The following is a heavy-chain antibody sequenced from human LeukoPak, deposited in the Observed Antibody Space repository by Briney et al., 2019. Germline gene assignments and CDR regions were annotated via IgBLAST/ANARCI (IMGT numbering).Heavy chain of an antibody. V-gene: IGHV1-18*01. CDR2: ISAYNGNT. J-gene: IGHJ5*02. CDR3: ARGYCSGGSCLNWFDP. D-gene: IGHD2-15*01. Sequence: SYXISWGRQAPGQGGEGRGWISAYNGNTNYAQKLQGRVTMTTDTSTSTAYMELRSLRSDDTAVYYCARGYCSGGSCLNWFDPWGQGTLVTVSS. CDR1: SYX.